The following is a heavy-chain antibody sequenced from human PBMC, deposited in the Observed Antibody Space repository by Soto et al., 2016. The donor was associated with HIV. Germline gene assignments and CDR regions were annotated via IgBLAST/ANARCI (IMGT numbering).Heavy chain of an antibody. CDR3: ARDLLDYSANDY. D-gene: IGHD4-4*01. V-gene: IGHV3-23*01. Sequence: EVQLLESGGGLVKPGGSLRLSCAASGFSLRFYAMNWVRQAPGKGLEWVSGIAQDGTSSHYADSVKGRFIISRDNSKNTLYLQMNSLRGEDTAIYYCARDLLDYSANDYWGQGTLVTVSS. CDR1: GFSLRFYA. J-gene: IGHJ4*02. CDR2: IAQDGTSS.